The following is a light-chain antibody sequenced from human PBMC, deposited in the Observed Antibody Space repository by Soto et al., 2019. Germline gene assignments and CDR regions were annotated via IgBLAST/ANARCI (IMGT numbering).Light chain of an antibody. Sequence: IVMTQSPDTLSVSPGERATLSCRASQTIYNNVAWYQKRTGQATRLLIYHTSSRTTGLPARFSGSGSGTEFTLTISRLQSEDFAVYYWQHDQYLWAFGQGTKVEIK. CDR3: QHDQYLWA. CDR1: QTIYNN. V-gene: IGKV3-15*01. J-gene: IGKJ1*01. CDR2: HTS.